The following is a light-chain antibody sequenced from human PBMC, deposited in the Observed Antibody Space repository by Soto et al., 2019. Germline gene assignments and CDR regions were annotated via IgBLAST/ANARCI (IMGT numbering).Light chain of an antibody. V-gene: IGLV2-14*01. J-gene: IGLJ1*01. CDR3: SSYTTSSIYV. CDR1: SSDIGAYNY. CDR2: EVS. Sequence: QSVLTQPASVSGSPGQSITISCTGTSSDIGAYNYVSWFQQHPGKAPKLMIYEVSNRPSGVSDRFSGSKSGNTASLTISGLQAAEEAAYYCSSYTTSSIYVFGTGTKVTV.